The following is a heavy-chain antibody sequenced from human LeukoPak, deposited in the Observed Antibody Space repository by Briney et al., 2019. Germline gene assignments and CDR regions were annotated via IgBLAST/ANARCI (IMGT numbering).Heavy chain of an antibody. J-gene: IGHJ6*04. D-gene: IGHD2-15*01. V-gene: IGHV4-31*03. CDR3: ASAVVVVAATQYYYYGMDV. CDR1: GGSISSGGYY. CDR2: IYYSGST. Sequence: SQTLSLTCTVSGGSISSGGYYWSWIRQHPGKGLEWIGHIYYSGSTYYNPSLKSRVTISVDTSKIQFSLKLSSVTAADTAVYYCASAVVVVAATQYYYYGMDVWGKGTTVTVSS.